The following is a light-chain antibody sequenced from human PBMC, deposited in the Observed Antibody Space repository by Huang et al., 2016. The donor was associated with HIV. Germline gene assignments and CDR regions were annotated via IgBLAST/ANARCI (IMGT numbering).Light chain of an antibody. CDR3: QQHNSWPRT. J-gene: IGKJ1*01. CDR1: QSVGSN. V-gene: IGKV3-15*01. Sequence: EIVMTQSPATLSVSPGESATLSCRASQSVGSNLAWYQQRRGQAPRLLLYAASTRATGIPARFSGSGAGTEITLTVSSLQSEDFAVYYCQQHNSWPRTFGQGTRV. CDR2: AAS.